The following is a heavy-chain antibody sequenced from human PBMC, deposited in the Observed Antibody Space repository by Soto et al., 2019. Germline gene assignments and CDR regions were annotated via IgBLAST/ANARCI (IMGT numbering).Heavy chain of an antibody. D-gene: IGHD1-26*01. CDR2: IKNKANSYTT. Sequence: EVQLVESGGGFVQPGGSLRLSCAASGCTFSAHYMDWVRQAPGKGLEWVGRIKNKANSYTTEYAASVEGRFTISREDSQNSLYLQMNSLKTEDTAVYYCARVSLVGPSGGRYFDYWGQGSQVAVSS. CDR1: GCTFSAHY. CDR3: ARVSLVGPSGGRYFDY. V-gene: IGHV3-72*01. J-gene: IGHJ4*02.